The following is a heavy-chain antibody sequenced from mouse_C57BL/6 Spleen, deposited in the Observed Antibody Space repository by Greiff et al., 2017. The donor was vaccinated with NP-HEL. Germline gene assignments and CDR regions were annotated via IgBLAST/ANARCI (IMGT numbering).Heavy chain of an antibody. CDR3: ARVQTGSYAMDY. Sequence: EVQLQQSGPELVKPGASVKISCKASGYSFTGYYMNWVKQSPDTSLEWIGEINPSTGGTTYNQKFTAKATLTVDKSSSTAYMQLKSLTSEDSAVYYGARVQTGSYAMDYWGQGTSVTVSS. CDR2: INPSTGGT. J-gene: IGHJ4*01. V-gene: IGHV1-42*01. D-gene: IGHD4-1*01. CDR1: GYSFTGYY.